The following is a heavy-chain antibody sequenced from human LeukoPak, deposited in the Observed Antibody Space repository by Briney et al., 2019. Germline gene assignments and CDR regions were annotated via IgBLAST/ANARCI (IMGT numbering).Heavy chain of an antibody. CDR2: ISGSGGST. Sequence: GGSLRLSCAASGFTFSQYTMSWVRQAPGKGLEWVSAISGSGGSTYYADSVKGRFTISRDNSKNTLYLQMNSLRAEDTAVYYCAKVGLSGYDVPYYFDYWGQGTLVTVSS. J-gene: IGHJ4*02. CDR1: GFTFSQYT. V-gene: IGHV3-23*01. CDR3: AKVGLSGYDVPYYFDY. D-gene: IGHD5-12*01.